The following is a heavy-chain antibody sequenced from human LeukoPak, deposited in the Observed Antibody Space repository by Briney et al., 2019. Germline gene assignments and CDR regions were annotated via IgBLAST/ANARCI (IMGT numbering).Heavy chain of an antibody. V-gene: IGHV4-39*01. Sequence: PSETLSLTCTVSGGSISSSSYYWGWIRQPPGKGLEWIGSIYYSGSTYYNPSLKSRVTISVDTSKNQFSLKLSSVTAADTAVYYCARGYFLYYFDYWGQGTLVTVSS. CDR2: IYYSGST. CDR1: GGSISSSSYY. CDR3: ARGYFLYYFDY. J-gene: IGHJ4*02. D-gene: IGHD1-26*01.